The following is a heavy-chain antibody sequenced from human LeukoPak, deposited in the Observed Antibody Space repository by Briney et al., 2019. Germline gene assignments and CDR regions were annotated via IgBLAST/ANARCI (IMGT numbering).Heavy chain of an antibody. Sequence: PGGSLRLSCAASGFTFSSYAMSWVRRAPGKGLEWVSAISGSGGSTYYADSVKGRFTISRDNSKNTLYLQMNSLRAEDTAVYYCAKQGRDMITFGGVTGSFDYWGQGTLVTVSS. CDR2: ISGSGGST. J-gene: IGHJ4*02. CDR1: GFTFSSYA. CDR3: AKQGRDMITFGGVTGSFDY. V-gene: IGHV3-23*01. D-gene: IGHD3-16*01.